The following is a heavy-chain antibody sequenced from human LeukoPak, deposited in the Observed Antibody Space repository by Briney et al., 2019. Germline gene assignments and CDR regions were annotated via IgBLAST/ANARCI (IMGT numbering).Heavy chain of an antibody. CDR2: IIPILGIT. D-gene: IGHD3-3*01. V-gene: IGHV1-69*10. J-gene: IGHJ4*02. Sequence: SVKVSCKASGGTFSSHAINWVRQAPGQGLEWMGGIIPILGITKYAQKFQGRVTITADESTSAAYMELSSLRSEDTAVYYCARGLSLPKEDFWSGYYPYYFDYWGQGTLVTVSS. CDR3: ARGLSLPKEDFWSGYYPYYFDY. CDR1: GGTFSSHA.